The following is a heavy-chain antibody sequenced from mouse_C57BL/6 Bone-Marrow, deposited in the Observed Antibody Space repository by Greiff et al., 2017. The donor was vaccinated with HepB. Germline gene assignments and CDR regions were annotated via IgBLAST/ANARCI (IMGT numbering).Heavy chain of an antibody. Sequence: VQLQQSGPGLVQPSQSLSITCTVSGFSLTSYGVHWVRQSPGKGLEWLGVIWSGGSTDYNAAFISRLSISKDNSKSQVFFKMNSLEADYTAIYYCARNDGYPLYWYFDVWGTGTTVTVSS. CDR1: GFSLTSYG. D-gene: IGHD2-3*01. V-gene: IGHV2-2*01. J-gene: IGHJ1*03. CDR2: IWSGGST. CDR3: ARNDGYPLYWYFDV.